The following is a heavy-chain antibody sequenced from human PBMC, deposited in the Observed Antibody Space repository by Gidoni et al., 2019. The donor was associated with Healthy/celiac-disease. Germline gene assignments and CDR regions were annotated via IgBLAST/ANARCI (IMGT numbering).Heavy chain of an antibody. D-gene: IGHD6-13*01. CDR3: ARQSIAAAGSDAFDI. CDR2: IYPGDSDT. V-gene: IGHV5-51*01. J-gene: IGHJ3*02. Sequence: IGWVRQMPGKGLEWMGIIYPGDSDTRYSPSFQGQVTISADKSISTAYLQGSSLKASDTAMYYCARQSIAAAGSDAFDIWGQGTMVTVSS.